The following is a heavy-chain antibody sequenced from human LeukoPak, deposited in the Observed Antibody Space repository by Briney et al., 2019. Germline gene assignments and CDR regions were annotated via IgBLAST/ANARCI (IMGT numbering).Heavy chain of an antibody. CDR2: ITAYNGNT. Sequence: APVKVSCKASGYTFTSYGISWVRQAPGQGLEWMGWITAYNGNTNYARKLQGRVTMTTDTSTSTAYIELRSLRSDDTAVYYCAREYCSGGSCFDPWGQGTLVTVSS. J-gene: IGHJ5*02. V-gene: IGHV1-18*01. CDR1: GYTFTSYG. D-gene: IGHD2-15*01. CDR3: AREYCSGGSCFDP.